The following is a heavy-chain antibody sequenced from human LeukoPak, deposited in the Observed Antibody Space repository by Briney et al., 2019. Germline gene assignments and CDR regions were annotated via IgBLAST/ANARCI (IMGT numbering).Heavy chain of an antibody. V-gene: IGHV4-39*07. CDR1: GGSISSSSYY. Sequence: SETLSLTCTVSGGSISSSSYYWGWLRQPPGKGLEWIGSIYYSGSTYYNPSLKSRVTISVDTSKNQSSLKLSSVTAADTAVYYCARSGEYYDFWSGYYTAYYFDYWGQGTLVTVSS. D-gene: IGHD3-3*01. CDR3: ARSGEYYDFWSGYYTAYYFDY. J-gene: IGHJ4*02. CDR2: IYYSGST.